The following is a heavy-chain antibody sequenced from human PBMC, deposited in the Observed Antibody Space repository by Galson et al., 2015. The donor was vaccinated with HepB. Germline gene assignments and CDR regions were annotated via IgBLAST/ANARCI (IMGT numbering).Heavy chain of an antibody. V-gene: IGHV5-10-1*01. CDR2: IDPSDSYT. D-gene: IGHD5-18*01. CDR1: GYSFTSYW. CDR3: ARVALPVETAQDFLDV. Sequence: QSGAEVKKPGESLRISCKGSGYSFTSYWISWVRQMPGKGLEWMGRIDPSDSYTNYSPSFQGHVTISADKSISTAHLQWSSLKASDTAMYYCARVALPVETAQDFLDVWGQGTTVTVSS. J-gene: IGHJ6*02.